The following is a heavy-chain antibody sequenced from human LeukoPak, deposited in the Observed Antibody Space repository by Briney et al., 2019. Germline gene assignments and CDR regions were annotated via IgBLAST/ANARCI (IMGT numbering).Heavy chain of an antibody. CDR1: GGTFSSYA. D-gene: IGHD3-22*01. V-gene: IGHV1-69*05. Sequence: ASVKVSCKASGGTFSSYAISWVRQAPGQGLEWMGRIIPIFGTSNYAQKFQGRVTITTDESTRTAYMELSSLRSEDTAVYYCARAIPFGREHYYDSSGYTADAFDIWGQGTMVTVSS. CDR3: ARAIPFGREHYYDSSGYTADAFDI. CDR2: IIPIFGTS. J-gene: IGHJ3*02.